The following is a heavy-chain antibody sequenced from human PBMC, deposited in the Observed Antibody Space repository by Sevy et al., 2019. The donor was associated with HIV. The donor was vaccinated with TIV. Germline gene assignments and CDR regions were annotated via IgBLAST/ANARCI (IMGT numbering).Heavy chain of an antibody. J-gene: IGHJ6*02. D-gene: IGHD2-8*01. CDR2: ISGSGAST. CDR1: GFTFSSYA. CDR3: AKEQANGIGYYGMDV. Sequence: GGSLRLSCAASGFTFSSYAMNWVRQAPGKGLEWVSGISGSGASTYYADSVKGRFTISRDNSKNTLYLQTNSLRAEDTALECCAKEQANGIGYYGMDVWGQGTTVTVSS. V-gene: IGHV3-23*01.